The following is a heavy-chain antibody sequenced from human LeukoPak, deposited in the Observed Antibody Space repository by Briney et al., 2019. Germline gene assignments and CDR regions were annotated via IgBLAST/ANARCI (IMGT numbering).Heavy chain of an antibody. Sequence: GGPLRLFCTASVFPLSSYSMNGPPDARGEAREWVSSMSSSSCYIYYADSVKGRLTISRDNAKNSLYLQMTSLRAADTAVYYCARDNHVPAAIWRFDYRGEGTLVTVYS. D-gene: IGHD2-2*01. V-gene: IGHV3-21*01. CDR2: MSSSSCYI. CDR3: ARDNHVPAAIWRFDY. J-gene: IGHJ4*02. CDR1: VFPLSSYS.